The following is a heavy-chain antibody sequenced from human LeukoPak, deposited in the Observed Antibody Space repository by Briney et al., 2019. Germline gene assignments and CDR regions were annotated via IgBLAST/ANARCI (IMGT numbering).Heavy chain of an antibody. CDR2: ISSSSSTI. Sequence: GGSLRPSCAASGFTFSSYSMNWVRQAPGKGLEWVSYISSSSSTIYYADSVKGRFTISRDNAKNSLYLQMSSLRAEDTAVYYCARGASLFDYWGQGTLVTVSS. CDR3: ARGASLFDY. J-gene: IGHJ4*02. CDR1: GFTFSSYS. V-gene: IGHV3-48*01.